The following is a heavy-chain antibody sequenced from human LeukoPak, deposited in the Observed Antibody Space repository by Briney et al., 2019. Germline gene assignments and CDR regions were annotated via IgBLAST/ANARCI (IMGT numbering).Heavy chain of an antibody. CDR2: INPSGGST. CDR3: ARCPLQYRESYYYYGMDV. J-gene: IGHJ6*02. Sequence: ASVKVSCKASGYTFTSYYMHWVRQAPGQGLEWMGIINPSGGSTSYAQKFQGRVTMTRDTSTSTVYMELSSLRSEDTAVYYCARCPLQYRESYYYYGMDVWGQGTTVTVSS. V-gene: IGHV1-46*01. CDR1: GYTFTSYY. D-gene: IGHD4-11*01.